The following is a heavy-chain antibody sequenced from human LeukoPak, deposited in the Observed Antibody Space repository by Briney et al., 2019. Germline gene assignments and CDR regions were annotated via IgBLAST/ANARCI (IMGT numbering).Heavy chain of an antibody. Sequence: GGSLRLSCAASGFTFSSYSMNWVRQAPGKGLEWVAVISYDGSNKYYADSVKGRFTISRDNSKNTLYLQMNSLRAEDTAVYYCARGLGPYYYDSSGPYDSAFDIWGQGTMVTVSS. V-gene: IGHV3-30*03. J-gene: IGHJ3*02. D-gene: IGHD3-22*01. CDR2: ISYDGSNK. CDR1: GFTFSSYS. CDR3: ARGLGPYYYDSSGPYDSAFDI.